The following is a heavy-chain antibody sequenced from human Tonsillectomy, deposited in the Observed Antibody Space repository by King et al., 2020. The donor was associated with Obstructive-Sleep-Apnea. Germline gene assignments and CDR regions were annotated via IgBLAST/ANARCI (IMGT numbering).Heavy chain of an antibody. CDR2: IYYIGST. CDR1: GGSISSGGYY. D-gene: IGHD3-10*01. Sequence: QVQLQESGPGLVKPSQTLSLTCTVSGGSISSGGYYWSWIRQHPGKGLEWIGYIYYIGSTYYNPSLKSRGTISVDTSKNQFSLKLSSVTSADTAVYYCARVKMVRGVHFDYWGQGTLVTVSS. J-gene: IGHJ4*02. V-gene: IGHV4-31*03. CDR3: ARVKMVRGVHFDY.